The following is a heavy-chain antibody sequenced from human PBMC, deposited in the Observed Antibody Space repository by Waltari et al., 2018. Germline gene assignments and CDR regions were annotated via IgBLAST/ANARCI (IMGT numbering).Heavy chain of an antibody. CDR2: ISYDGSNK. D-gene: IGHD3-3*01. J-gene: IGHJ4*02. CDR1: GFTFSSYA. CDR3: ARDRFLEWLLDY. Sequence: VQLVESGGGLVQPGGSLRLSCAASGFTFSSYAMSWVRQAPGKGLEWVAVISYDGSNKYYADSGKGRFTISRDNSKNTLYLQMNSLRAEDTAVYYCARDRFLEWLLDYWGQGTLVTVSS. V-gene: IGHV3-30-3*01.